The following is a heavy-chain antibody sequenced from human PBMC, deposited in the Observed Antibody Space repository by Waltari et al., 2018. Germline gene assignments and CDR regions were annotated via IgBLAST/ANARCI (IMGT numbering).Heavy chain of an antibody. CDR3: VKIADY. J-gene: IGHJ4*02. CDR2: ITSNGVGT. Sequence: EMQLVESGGGLVQPGGSLRLSCSVSGFNIANDTMHWVRQAPGKGLEHVSAITSNGVGTYYTDSVKGRFTISRDNSKNTLYLQMSSLKTDDTAVYYCVKIADYWGQGTLVTVSS. CDR1: GFNIANDT. V-gene: IGHV3-64D*08.